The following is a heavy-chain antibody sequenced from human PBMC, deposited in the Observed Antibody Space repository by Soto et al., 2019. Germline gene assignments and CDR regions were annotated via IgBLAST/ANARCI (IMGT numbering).Heavy chain of an antibody. CDR3: AYYRDSTARIDDF. J-gene: IGHJ4*01. Sequence: PGGSLRLSCAASGFSFSNAWMKWVRQAPGKGLEWVGRIKSEANGGTTDHAAAVKGRFIISRDDSKNMLFLQMDSLITEDSAVYCFAYYRDSTARIDDFWLHGTLVT. CDR2: IKSEANGGTT. V-gene: IGHV3-15*07. D-gene: IGHD3-16*01. CDR1: GFSFSNAW.